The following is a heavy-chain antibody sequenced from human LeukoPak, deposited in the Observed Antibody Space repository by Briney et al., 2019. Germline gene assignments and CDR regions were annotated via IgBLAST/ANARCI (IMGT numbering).Heavy chain of an antibody. CDR2: INHSGST. J-gene: IGHJ2*01. D-gene: IGHD2-15*01. V-gene: IGHV4-34*01. CDR1: GGSFSGYY. Sequence: PSETLSLTCAVYGGSFSGYYWSWIRQPPGKGLEWIGEINHSGSTNYNPSLKSRVTISVDTSKNQFSLKLSSVTAADTAVYYCARAPTHGWFRNWYFDLWGRGTLVTVSS. CDR3: ARAPTHGWFRNWYFDL.